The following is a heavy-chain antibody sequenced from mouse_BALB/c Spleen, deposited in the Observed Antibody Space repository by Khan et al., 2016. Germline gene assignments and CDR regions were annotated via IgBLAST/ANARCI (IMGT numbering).Heavy chain of an antibody. CDR3: ASSDDYGNAY. CDR2: INTYTEEP. D-gene: IGHD1-2*01. V-gene: IGHV9-1*02. J-gene: IGHJ2*01. CDR1: EYTFTNYG. Sequence: QIQLVQSGPVLKKPGETVKIFCKASEYTFTNYGMNWVKRAPGKVLKWMGWINTYTEEPTYADDFKGRFAFSLETSASTAYLQINNLKNVDMSTYVCASSDDYGNAYWGQGTTLTVSS.